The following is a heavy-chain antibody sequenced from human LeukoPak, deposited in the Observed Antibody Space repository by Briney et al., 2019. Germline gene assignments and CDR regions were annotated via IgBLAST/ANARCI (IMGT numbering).Heavy chain of an antibody. CDR1: GYTFTSYG. J-gene: IGHJ4*02. V-gene: IGHV1-18*01. CDR2: ISAYNGNT. Sequence: TSVKVSCKASGYTFTSYGISWVRQAPGQGLEWMGWISAYNGNTNYAQKLQGRVIMTTDTSTSTAYMELRSLRSDDTAVYYCARDRIPNYYDSSGYDWGQGTLVTVSS. D-gene: IGHD3-22*01. CDR3: ARDRIPNYYDSSGYD.